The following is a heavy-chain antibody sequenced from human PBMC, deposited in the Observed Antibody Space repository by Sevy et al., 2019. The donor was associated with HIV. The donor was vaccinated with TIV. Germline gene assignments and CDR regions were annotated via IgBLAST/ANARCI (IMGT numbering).Heavy chain of an antibody. J-gene: IGHJ4*02. D-gene: IGHD1-26*01. V-gene: IGHV3-23*01. CDR2: ISDSGGNT. CDR3: AKGGLGGNYDY. CDR1: GFTFSTYA. Sequence: GGSLRLSCAASGFTFSTYAMSWVRQAPGKGLEWVSVISDSGGNTDYADSVKRRFTISRDNSKNTLYLQMSSLRVEDTATYYCAKGGLGGNYDYWGQGAPVTVSS.